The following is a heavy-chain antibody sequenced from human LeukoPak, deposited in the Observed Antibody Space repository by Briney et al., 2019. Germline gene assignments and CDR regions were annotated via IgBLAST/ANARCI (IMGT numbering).Heavy chain of an antibody. CDR1: GGSISSGGYY. CDR2: IYYSGST. CDR3: ASRYCSGGSCFPDI. J-gene: IGHJ3*02. Sequence: SETLPLTCTVSGGSISSGGYYWSWIRQPPGKGLEWIGYIYYSGSTNYNPSLKSRVTISVDTSKNQFSLKLSSVTAADTAVYYCASRYCSGGSCFPDIWGQGTMVTVSS. V-gene: IGHV4-61*08. D-gene: IGHD2-15*01.